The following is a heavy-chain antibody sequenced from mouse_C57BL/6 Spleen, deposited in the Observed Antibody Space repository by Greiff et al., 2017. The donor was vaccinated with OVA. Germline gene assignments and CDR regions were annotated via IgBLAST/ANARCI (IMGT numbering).Heavy chain of an antibody. Sequence: ESGPGLVKPSQSLSLTCSVTGYSITSGYYWNWIRQFPGNKLEWMGYISYDGSNNYNPSLKNRISITRDTSKNQFFLKLNSVTTEDTATYYCAREGGDEDYWGQGTTLTVSS. CDR1: GYSITSGYY. D-gene: IGHD3-3*01. CDR3: AREGGDEDY. J-gene: IGHJ2*01. CDR2: ISYDGSN. V-gene: IGHV3-6*01.